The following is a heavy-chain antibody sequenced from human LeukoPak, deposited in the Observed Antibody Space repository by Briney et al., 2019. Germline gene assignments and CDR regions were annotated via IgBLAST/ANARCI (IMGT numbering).Heavy chain of an antibody. CDR2: IYSGGST. V-gene: IGHV3-53*01. CDR1: GFTVSSNY. J-gene: IGHJ4*02. Sequence: PGGSLRLSCAASGFTVSSNYMSWVRQAPGKGLEWVSVIYSGGSTYYADSVKGRFTISRDNSKNTLYLQMNSLRAEDTAVYYCARGGYCSSTSCRPAHYWGQGTLVTVSS. D-gene: IGHD2-2*01. CDR3: ARGGYCSSTSCRPAHY.